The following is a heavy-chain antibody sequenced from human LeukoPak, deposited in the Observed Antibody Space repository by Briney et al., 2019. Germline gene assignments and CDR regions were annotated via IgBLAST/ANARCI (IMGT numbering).Heavy chain of an antibody. CDR3: ARAPVSGIPDY. D-gene: IGHD3-10*01. Sequence: PSETLSLTCTVSGGSISSYYWSWIRQPPGKGLEWIGYIYHSGSTNYNPSLKSRVTISVDTSKNQFSLKLSSVTAADTAVYYCARAPVSGIPDYWGQGTLVTVSS. CDR2: IYHSGST. CDR1: GGSISSYY. V-gene: IGHV4-59*01. J-gene: IGHJ4*02.